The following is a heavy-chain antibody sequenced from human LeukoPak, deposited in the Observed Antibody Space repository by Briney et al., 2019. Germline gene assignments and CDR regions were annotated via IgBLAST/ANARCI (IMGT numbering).Heavy chain of an antibody. CDR1: GFSFSDYY. Sequence: PGGSLRLSCAASGFSFSDYYMTWIRQAPGKGLECISFISNSGASIYYADSVKGRFTISRDNTKKSLYLQMNSLRAEDTAVYYCARDRSNSYLDYWGQGALVTVSS. D-gene: IGHD4-23*01. J-gene: IGHJ4*02. CDR2: ISNSGASI. V-gene: IGHV3-11*04. CDR3: ARDRSNSYLDY.